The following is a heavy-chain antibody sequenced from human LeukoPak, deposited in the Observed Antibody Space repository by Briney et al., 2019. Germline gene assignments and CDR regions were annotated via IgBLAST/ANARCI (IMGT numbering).Heavy chain of an antibody. D-gene: IGHD2-2*01. CDR3: ARRKYQLPPDY. Sequence: SETLSLTCAVYGGSFSGYYWSWIRQPPGKGLEWIGEINHSGSTNYNPSLKSRVTISVDTSKNQFSLKLSSVTAVDTAVYYCARRKYQLPPDYWGQGTLVTVSS. CDR2: INHSGST. J-gene: IGHJ4*02. V-gene: IGHV4-34*01. CDR1: GGSFSGYY.